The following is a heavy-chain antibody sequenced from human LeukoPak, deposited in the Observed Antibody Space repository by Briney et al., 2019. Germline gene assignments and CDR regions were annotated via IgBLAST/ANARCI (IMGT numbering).Heavy chain of an antibody. CDR2: IYYSGST. CDR3: ARGYSLDY. V-gene: IGHV4-39*07. J-gene: IGHJ4*02. D-gene: IGHD5-18*01. CDR1: GGSISSSSYY. Sequence: PSETLSLTCTVSGGSISSSSYYWSWIRQSPGKELEWIGSIYYSGSTYYTPSLRGRVTISVDTSKNQFSLNLSSVTAADTAVYYCARGYSLDYWGQGTLVTVSS.